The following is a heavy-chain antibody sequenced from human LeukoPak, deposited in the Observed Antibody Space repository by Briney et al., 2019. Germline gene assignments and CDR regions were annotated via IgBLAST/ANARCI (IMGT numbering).Heavy chain of an antibody. CDR2: IIPIFGTA. J-gene: IGHJ6*02. D-gene: IGHD2-21*02. CDR1: GGTFSSYA. V-gene: IGHV1-69*13. Sequence: ASVKVSCKVSGGTFSSYAISWVRQAPGQGLEWMGGIIPIFGTANYAQKFQGRVTITADESTSTAYMELSSLRSEDTAVYYCARGDYIVVVTDLYYYGMDVWGQGTTVTVSS. CDR3: ARGDYIVVVTDLYYYGMDV.